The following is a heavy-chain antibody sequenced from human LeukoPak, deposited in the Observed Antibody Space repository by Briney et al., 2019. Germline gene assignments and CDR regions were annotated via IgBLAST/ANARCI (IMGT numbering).Heavy chain of an antibody. Sequence: RGESLKISCKGSGYSFTSYWIGWVRQMPGKGLEWMGIIYPADSDTKYSPSFQGQVTISADESINTAYLQWSGLKVSDTAIYYCTRHPYFNILTGYYAVFHYWGQGTLVTVSS. CDR2: IYPADSDT. V-gene: IGHV5-51*01. J-gene: IGHJ4*02. CDR1: GYSFTSYW. D-gene: IGHD3-9*01. CDR3: TRHPYFNILTGYYAVFHY.